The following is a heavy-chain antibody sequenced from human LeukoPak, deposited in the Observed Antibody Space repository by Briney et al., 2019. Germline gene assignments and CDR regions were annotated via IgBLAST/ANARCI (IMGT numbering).Heavy chain of an antibody. J-gene: IGHJ4*02. D-gene: IGHD3-22*01. Sequence: PGGSLRLSCAASGFTFSRHAMSWVRQAPGKGLEWVSSISDTGGRTDYADSVEGRFTISRDNAKNSLTLQMNSLRAEDTAVYYCARDLKYYDSSGFDYWGQGTLVTVSS. CDR3: ARDLKYYDSSGFDY. V-gene: IGHV3-23*01. CDR1: GFTFSRHA. CDR2: ISDTGGRT.